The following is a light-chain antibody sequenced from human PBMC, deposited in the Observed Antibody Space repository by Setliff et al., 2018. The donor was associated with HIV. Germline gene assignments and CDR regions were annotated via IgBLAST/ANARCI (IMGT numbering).Light chain of an antibody. J-gene: IGKJ1*01. Sequence: PSTLSASVGDRVTITCRASQSISSWLAWYQQKPGKAPNLLIYKASSLESGVPSRFSGSGSGTELTLTISSLQPDDFATYYCQQYNKDPRTFGQGTKVDIK. CDR2: KAS. CDR1: QSISSW. CDR3: QQYNKDPRT. V-gene: IGKV1-5*03.